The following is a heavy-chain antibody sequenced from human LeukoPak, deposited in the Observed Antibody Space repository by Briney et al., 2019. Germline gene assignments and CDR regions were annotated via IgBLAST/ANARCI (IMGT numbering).Heavy chain of an antibody. D-gene: IGHD2-2*02. CDR3: ATGVCSSTSCYKALHS. J-gene: IGHJ4*02. CDR1: GYTFTGYY. CDR2: INPNSGGT. V-gene: IGHV1-2*02. Sequence: GASVKVSCKASGYTFTGYYMHWVRQAPGQGLEWMGWINPNSGGTNYAQKFQGRVTMTRDTSISTAYMELSRLRSEDTAVYYCATGVCSSTSCYKALHSWGQGTLVTVSS.